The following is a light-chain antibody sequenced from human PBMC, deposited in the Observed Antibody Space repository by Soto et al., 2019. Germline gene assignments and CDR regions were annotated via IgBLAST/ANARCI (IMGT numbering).Light chain of an antibody. CDR2: EVS. CDR1: SSDVGGYNF. V-gene: IGLV2-14*03. CDR3: SSYTTSSTVV. J-gene: IGLJ1*01. Sequence: QSALTQPASVFGSPGQSITISCTGTSSDVGGYNFVSWYQQHPGKAPKLMIYEVSNRPPGVSNRFSGSKSGNKASLTISGLQPEDEADYYCSSYTTSSTVVFGTGTKVTVL.